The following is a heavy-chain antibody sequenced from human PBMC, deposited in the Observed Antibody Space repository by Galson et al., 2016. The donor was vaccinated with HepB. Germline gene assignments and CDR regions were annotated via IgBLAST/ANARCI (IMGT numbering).Heavy chain of an antibody. Sequence: SLRLSCAATGFAVSDFEMNWVRQAPGKGLGWVSHISSSGTTIYYADSVMGRFTISRDNAKNSLYLQMDTLRAEDTAVYFCVRDHHYWSFDYWGQGTLVTVSS. CDR3: VRDHHYWSFDY. CDR2: ISSSGTTI. J-gene: IGHJ4*02. D-gene: IGHD2-15*01. V-gene: IGHV3-48*03. CDR1: GFAVSDFE.